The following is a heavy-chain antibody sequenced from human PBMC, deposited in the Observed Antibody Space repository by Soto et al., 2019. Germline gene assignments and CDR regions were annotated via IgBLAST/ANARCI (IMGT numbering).Heavy chain of an antibody. CDR1: GYPFTSYG. Sequence: XSVKVTYNAAGYPFTSYGLSWGRQAPGQGLEWMGWISAYNGNTNYAQKLQCRVTMTTDTSTSTAYMELRSLRSDDTAVYSCARETWDNWFDPWGQGTLVTVSS. J-gene: IGHJ5*02. D-gene: IGHD7-27*01. CDR3: ARETWDNWFDP. CDR2: ISAYNGNT. V-gene: IGHV1-18*04.